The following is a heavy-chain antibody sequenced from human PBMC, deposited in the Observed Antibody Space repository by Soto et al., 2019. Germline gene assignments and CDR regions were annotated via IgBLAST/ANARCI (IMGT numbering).Heavy chain of an antibody. Sequence: EVQLVESGGGLVKPGGSLRLSCAASGFTFSSYSMNWARQAPGKGLEWVSSISSSSSYIYYADSVKGRFTISRDNAKNSLYLQMNSLRAEDTAVYYCARDLAKNAFDYWGQGTLVTVSS. V-gene: IGHV3-21*01. CDR2: ISSSSSYI. CDR1: GFTFSSYS. D-gene: IGHD1-1*01. CDR3: ARDLAKNAFDY. J-gene: IGHJ4*02.